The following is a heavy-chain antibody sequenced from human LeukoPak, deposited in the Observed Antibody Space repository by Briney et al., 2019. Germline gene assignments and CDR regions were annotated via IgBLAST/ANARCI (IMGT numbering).Heavy chain of an antibody. CDR1: GGTFSSYA. D-gene: IGHD3-22*01. V-gene: IGHV1-69*05. CDR2: IIPIFGTA. J-gene: IGHJ4*02. Sequence: SVKVSCKASGGTFSSYAISWVRQAPGQGLEWMGGIIPIFGTANYAQKFQCRVTITTDESTSTAYMELSSLRSEDTAVYYCASRGSGYLDYWGQGTLVTVSS. CDR3: ASRGSGYLDY.